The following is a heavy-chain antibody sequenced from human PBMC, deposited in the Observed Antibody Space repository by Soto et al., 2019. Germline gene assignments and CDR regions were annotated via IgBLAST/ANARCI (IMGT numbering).Heavy chain of an antibody. CDR1: GYTFTSYY. V-gene: IGHV1-46*01. D-gene: IGHD3-22*01. CDR3: ARGDPYYYDSSGYYRMGY. CDR2: INPSGGST. Sequence: ASVKVSCKASGYTFTSYYMHWVRQAPGQGREWMGIINPSGGSTSYAQKFQGRVTMTRDTSTSTVYMELSSLRSEDTAVYYCARGDPYYYDSSGYYRMGYWGQGTLVTVSS. J-gene: IGHJ4*02.